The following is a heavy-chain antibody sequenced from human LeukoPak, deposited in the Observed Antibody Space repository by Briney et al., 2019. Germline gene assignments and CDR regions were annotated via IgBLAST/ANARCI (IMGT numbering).Heavy chain of an antibody. J-gene: IGHJ3*02. V-gene: IGHV3-21*01. CDR1: GFTFSSYS. CDR3: ATPNGAAAGRKDAFDI. CDR2: ISSSSSYI. D-gene: IGHD6-13*01. Sequence: GGPLRLSCAASGFTFSSYSMNWVRQAPGKGLEWVSSISSSSSYIYYADSVKGRFTISRDNAKNSRYLQMNILRAEDTAVYYCATPNGAAAGRKDAFDIWGQGTMVTVSS.